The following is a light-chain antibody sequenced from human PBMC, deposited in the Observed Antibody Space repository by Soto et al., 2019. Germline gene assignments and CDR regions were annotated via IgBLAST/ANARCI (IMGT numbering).Light chain of an antibody. V-gene: IGLV2-8*01. CDR2: EVS. Sequence: QSALTQPPSASGSPGQSVTISCTGASSDISGHNYVSWYQQHPGKAPKLMIYEVSKRPSWVPDRFSASKSGNTASLTVSGLQAEDEADYYFSSYAGGNNWVFGGGTKVTVL. CDR3: SSYAGGNNWV. CDR1: SSDISGHNY. J-gene: IGLJ3*02.